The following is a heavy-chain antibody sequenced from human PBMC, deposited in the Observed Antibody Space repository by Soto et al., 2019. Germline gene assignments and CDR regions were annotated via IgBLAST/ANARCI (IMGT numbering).Heavy chain of an antibody. CDR2: IYYSGST. CDR1: VGSISSYY. J-gene: IGHJ4*02. V-gene: IGHV4-59*01. D-gene: IGHD4-4*01. CDR3: ARGTTVTTPYFDY. Sequence: SETLSLTCTVSVGSISSYYWSWIRQPPGKGLEWIGYIYYSGSTNYNPSLKSRVTISVDTAKNQFSLKLSSVTAADTAVYYCARGTTVTTPYFDYWGQGTLVTVSS.